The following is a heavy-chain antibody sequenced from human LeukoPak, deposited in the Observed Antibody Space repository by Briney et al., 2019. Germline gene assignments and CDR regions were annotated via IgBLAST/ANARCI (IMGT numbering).Heavy chain of an antibody. V-gene: IGHV3-72*01. Sequence: GGSLRLSCAASGFTFSDHYMDWVRQTPGKGLEWVGRSKNTANSYITQYAAFVQGRFTISRDDSKNSLYLQINSLKTEDTAVYYCARDDGGQGDYWGQGTLVTVSS. CDR3: ARDDGGQGDY. D-gene: IGHD2-15*01. CDR2: SKNTANSYIT. J-gene: IGHJ4*02. CDR1: GFTFSDHY.